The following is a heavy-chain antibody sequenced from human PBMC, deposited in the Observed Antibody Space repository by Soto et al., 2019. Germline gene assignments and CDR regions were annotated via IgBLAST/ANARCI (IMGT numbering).Heavy chain of an antibody. CDR1: GFMFSAYW. J-gene: IGHJ4*02. CDR3: ARDFYGGYTYGPGDY. Sequence: GGSLRLSCAAPGFMFSAYWMSWVRQAPGKGLEWVANIHGDGGKIYYVDAVKGRFTISSDNAKRSLYLQMNGLRAEDTAVYYCARDFYGGYTYGPGDYWGQGARVTAPQ. D-gene: IGHD5-18*01. CDR2: IHGDGGKI. V-gene: IGHV3-7*01.